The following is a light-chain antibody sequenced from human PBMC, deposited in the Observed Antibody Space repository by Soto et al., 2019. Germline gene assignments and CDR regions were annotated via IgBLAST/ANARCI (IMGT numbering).Light chain of an antibody. V-gene: IGLV2-8*01. Sequence: QSVLTQPPSASGSPGQSVTISCTGTSSDIGGYNYVSWYQQHPGKAPKLIIYEVSKRPSGVPDRFSGSKSDNTPSLTVSGLQAEDEGDYYCSSYAGSNNLVVFGGGTKVTVL. CDR1: SSDIGGYNY. CDR2: EVS. J-gene: IGLJ2*01. CDR3: SSYAGSNNLVV.